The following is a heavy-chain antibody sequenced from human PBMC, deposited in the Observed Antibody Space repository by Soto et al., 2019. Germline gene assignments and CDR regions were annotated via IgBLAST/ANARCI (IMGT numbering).Heavy chain of an antibody. J-gene: IGHJ6*02. D-gene: IGHD3-22*01. CDR2: ISAYNGNT. Sequence: ASVKVSCKASGYTFTSYATHWVRQAPGQRPEWMGWISAYNGNTKYAQKLKGRVTMTTDTSTSTAYMDLRSLRSDDTAIYFCARGGYYDSSGSRNYHYYGMNVWGQGTTVTVSS. CDR3: ARGGYYDSSGSRNYHYYGMNV. CDR1: GYTFTSYA. V-gene: IGHV1-18*01.